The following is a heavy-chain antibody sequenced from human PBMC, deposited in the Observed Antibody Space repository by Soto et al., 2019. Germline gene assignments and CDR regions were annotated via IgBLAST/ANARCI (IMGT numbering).Heavy chain of an antibody. CDR1: GLTFSRSW. Sequence: EVQLVESGGGLVQPGESLRLPCEASGLTFSRSWMHWVRQSPGKGLVWTSHISPDGRTTRDADSVQGRFINSIDNARSTLDLQMNSLRAEDTAVYYSAKVNNWSYEYWGQGIVVTVSS. J-gene: IGHJ4*02. V-gene: IGHV3-74*01. CDR3: AKVNNWSYEY. D-gene: IGHD1-1*01. CDR2: ISPDGRTT.